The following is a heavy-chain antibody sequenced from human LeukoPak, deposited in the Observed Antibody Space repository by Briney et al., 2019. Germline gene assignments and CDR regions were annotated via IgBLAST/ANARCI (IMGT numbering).Heavy chain of an antibody. V-gene: IGHV3-66*01. CDR3: AREEFSAAAGFDY. D-gene: IGHD6-13*01. CDR2: IYSGGST. CDR1: GFTVSSNY. Sequence: GSLRLSCAASGFTVSSNYMSWVRQAPGKGLEWVSVIYSGGSTYYADSVKGRFTISRDNSKNTLYLQMNSLRAEDTAVYYCAREEFSAAAGFDYWGQGTLVTVSS. J-gene: IGHJ4*02.